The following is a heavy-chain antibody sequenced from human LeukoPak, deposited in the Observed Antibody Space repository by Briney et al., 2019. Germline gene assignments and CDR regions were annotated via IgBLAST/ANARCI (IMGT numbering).Heavy chain of an antibody. CDR2: IYYTGTT. J-gene: IGHJ4*02. CDR1: ADSISSYY. Sequence: SETLSLTCTVSADSISSYYWSWIRQPPGKGLEWIGYIYYTGTTNYNPSLTSRVTISVDTSKTHFSLTLTSVTAADTAVYYCATEAAGSGAFDYWGQGTLVTVSS. V-gene: IGHV4-59*01. D-gene: IGHD6-25*01. CDR3: ATEAAGSGAFDY.